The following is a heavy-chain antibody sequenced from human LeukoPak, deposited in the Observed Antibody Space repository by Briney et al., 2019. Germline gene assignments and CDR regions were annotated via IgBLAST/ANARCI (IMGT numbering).Heavy chain of an antibody. CDR2: ISNSSSYI. D-gene: IGHD3-10*01. J-gene: IGHJ4*02. CDR3: ARDRAYGSGSYYT. Sequence: GGSLRLSCAASGFTFSSYSMNWVRQAPGKGLEWVSSISNSSSYIYYADSVKGRFTISRDNAKNSLYLQMNSLRAEDTAVYYCARDRAYGSGSYYTWGQGTLVTVSS. CDR1: GFTFSSYS. V-gene: IGHV3-21*01.